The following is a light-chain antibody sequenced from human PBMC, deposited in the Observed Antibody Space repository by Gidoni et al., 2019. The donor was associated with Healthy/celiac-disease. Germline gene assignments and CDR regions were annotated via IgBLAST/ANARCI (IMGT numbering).Light chain of an antibody. CDR2: AAS. CDR3: QQSYSTPLT. CDR1: QSISSY. V-gene: IGKV1-39*01. J-gene: IGKJ4*01. Sequence: DIQMTQSPSSLSASVGDRVTNTCRASQSISSYLNWYQQKPGKAPKLLIYAASSLQSGVPSRFRVSGSGTDFTLTISSLQPEDFATYYCQQSYSTPLTFGGWTKVEIK.